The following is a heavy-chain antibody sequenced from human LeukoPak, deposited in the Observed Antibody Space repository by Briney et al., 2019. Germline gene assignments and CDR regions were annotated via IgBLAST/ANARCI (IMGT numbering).Heavy chain of an antibody. CDR2: IIPILGIA. Sequence: SVKVSCKASGGTFSSYAISWVRQAPGQGLEWMGRIIPILGIANYAQKFQGRVTITADKSMSTAYMELSSLRSEDTAVYYCAREYYYDSSGYRPRGYFDYWGQGTLVTVSS. CDR3: AREYYYDSSGYRPRGYFDY. CDR1: GGTFSSYA. J-gene: IGHJ4*02. D-gene: IGHD3-22*01. V-gene: IGHV1-69*04.